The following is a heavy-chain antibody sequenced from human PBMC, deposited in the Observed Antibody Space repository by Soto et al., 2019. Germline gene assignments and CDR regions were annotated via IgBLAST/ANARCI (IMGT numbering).Heavy chain of an antibody. Sequence: QVQLQESGPGLVKPSGTRSPTCAVSGVSIGSHDWWTWVRQPPGKGLEWIGDSHQSGNTNYNSHLESGVTIALAKTRNHFSLQLRSVTVAYRAVYYCATRHTGRVYWGHGTLVPVSS. CDR3: ATRHTGRVY. CDR1: GVSIGSHDW. J-gene: IGHJ1*01. D-gene: IGHD3-10*01. CDR2: SHQSGNT. V-gene: IGHV4-4*02.